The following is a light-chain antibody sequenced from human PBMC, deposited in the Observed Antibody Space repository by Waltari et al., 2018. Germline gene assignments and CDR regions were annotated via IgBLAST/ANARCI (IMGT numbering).Light chain of an antibody. CDR3: QQSYSPFRT. CDR1: QSISSH. V-gene: IGKV1-39*01. Sequence: DIQMTQSPSSLSASVGDRVTITCRAGQSISSHLNWCQQKPGEAPKLLIFAASSLKSGVPSRFSGSGSGTDFTLTISSLQPEDFAVYYCQQSYSPFRTFGPGTKVESK. CDR2: AAS. J-gene: IGKJ1*01.